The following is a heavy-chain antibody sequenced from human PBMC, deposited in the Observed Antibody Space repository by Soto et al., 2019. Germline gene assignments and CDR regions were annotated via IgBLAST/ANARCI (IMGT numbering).Heavy chain of an antibody. CDR1: GYTFTAYA. J-gene: IGHJ3*01. D-gene: IGHD3-22*01. CDR2: INPNSGDA. CDR3: ARERDDSYYYDSGETYYVGAFDV. Sequence: QVQLVHSGAELKKPGASVKVSCKASGYTFTAYAMHWVRQAPGQGLEWMGWINPNSGDATYAQKFQGRVTMTMDTSITTAYMELSSLSYDDTAVYYCARERDDSYYYDSGETYYVGAFDVWGPGTLVSVSS. V-gene: IGHV1-2*02.